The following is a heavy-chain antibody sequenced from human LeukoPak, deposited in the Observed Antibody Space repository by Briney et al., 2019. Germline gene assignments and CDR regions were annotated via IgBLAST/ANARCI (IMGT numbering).Heavy chain of an antibody. V-gene: IGHV1-69*04. CDR3: ARSWAYYYDSSGYYEGY. Sequence: GASVKVSCKASGGTFSSYAISWVRQAPGQGLEWMGRFIPILGIANYAQKFQGRVTITADKSTSTAYMELSSLRSEDTAVYYCARSWAYYYDSSGYYEGYWGQGTLVTVSS. CDR1: GGTFSSYA. CDR2: FIPILGIA. J-gene: IGHJ4*02. D-gene: IGHD3-22*01.